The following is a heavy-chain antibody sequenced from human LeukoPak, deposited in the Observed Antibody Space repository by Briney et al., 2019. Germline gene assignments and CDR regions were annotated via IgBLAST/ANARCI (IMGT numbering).Heavy chain of an antibody. J-gene: IGHJ5*02. D-gene: IGHD4-23*01. CDR3: AREANFGGNLNWLDP. V-gene: IGHV1-69*13. CDR2: IIPMSDSR. Sequence: ASVKVSCKASGGTFIANGYNWVREAPGQGVEWMGGIIPMSDSRSYPQNFQGRVTLTSDESRTTVYMELSNLTTEDTAIYYCAREANFGGNLNWLDPWGQGTLVTVSS. CDR1: GGTFIANG.